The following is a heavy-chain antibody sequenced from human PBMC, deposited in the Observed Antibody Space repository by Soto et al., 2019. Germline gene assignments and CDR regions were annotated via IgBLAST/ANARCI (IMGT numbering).Heavy chain of an antibody. Sequence: AASVKVSCKASGGTFSRNTISWVRQAPGQGLEWMGGIIPIFGTANYAQKFQGRVTITADESTSTAYMELNRLRSEDTAVYYCARQFHYDSSGYYYAYWGQGTLVTVSS. V-gene: IGHV1-69*13. J-gene: IGHJ4*02. CDR3: ARQFHYDSSGYYYAY. CDR1: GGTFSRNT. D-gene: IGHD3-22*01. CDR2: IIPIFGTA.